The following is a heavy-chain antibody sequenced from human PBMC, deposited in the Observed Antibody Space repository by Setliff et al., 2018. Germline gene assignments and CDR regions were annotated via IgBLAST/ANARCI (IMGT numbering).Heavy chain of an antibody. D-gene: IGHD5-18*01. CDR3: ARHMVDSFGLRNFDS. V-gene: IGHV4-34*12. CDR1: GGSFRGYY. Sequence: SETLSLTCAVYGGSFRGYYWGWIRQPPGKGLEWIGSLFHSGSTYFNPSLKSRVTISGDTSRNQFSLKLSSLTAADTAVYYCARHMVDSFGLRNFDSWGQGTLVTVSS. CDR2: LFHSGST. J-gene: IGHJ4*02.